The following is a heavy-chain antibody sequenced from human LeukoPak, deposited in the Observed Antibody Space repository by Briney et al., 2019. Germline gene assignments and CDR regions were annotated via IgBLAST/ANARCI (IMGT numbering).Heavy chain of an antibody. J-gene: IGHJ4*02. CDR2: ISGSGGST. CDR1: GFTFSSYA. V-gene: IGHV3-23*01. CDR3: AKMYYIGDYRGHIDY. D-gene: IGHD4-17*01. Sequence: VKPGGSLRLSCAASGFTFSSYAMSWVRQAPGKGLEWVSAISGSGGSTYYADSVKGRFTISRDNSKNTLYLQMNSLRAEDTAVYYCAKMYYIGDYRGHIDYWGQGTLVTVSS.